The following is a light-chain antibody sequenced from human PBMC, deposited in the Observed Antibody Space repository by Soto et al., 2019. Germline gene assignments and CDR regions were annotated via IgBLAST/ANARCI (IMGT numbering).Light chain of an antibody. CDR1: QSLLHSNGYNY. J-gene: IGKJ1*01. CDR3: MQALQTACT. V-gene: IGKV2-28*01. Sequence: DIVMTQSPLSLPVTPGEPASISCRSSQSLLHSNGYNYLDWYLQKPGQSPQLLIYLGSNRASGVPDRFSGSGSGTDFTLKISRVEAYDFGVYYCMQALQTACTFGQGTKLDSK. CDR2: LGS.